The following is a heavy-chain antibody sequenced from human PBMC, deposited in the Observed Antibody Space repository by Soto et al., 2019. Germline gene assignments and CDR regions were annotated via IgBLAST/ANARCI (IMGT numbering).Heavy chain of an antibody. CDR1: GFSLNSSGVG. V-gene: IGHV2-5*02. CDR3: XXXXXAYDVLDFDS. CDR2: IYWDDDK. J-gene: IGHJ4*02. Sequence: QITLKESGPTLVKPTQTLTLTCSFSGFSLNSSGVGVGWIRQPPGKALEWLALIYWDDDKRYSPSLKSRLTVAKDTSKNXXXXXXXXXXXXXXXXXXXXXXXXAYDVLDFDSWGQGTLVTVSS. D-gene: IGHD3-3*01.